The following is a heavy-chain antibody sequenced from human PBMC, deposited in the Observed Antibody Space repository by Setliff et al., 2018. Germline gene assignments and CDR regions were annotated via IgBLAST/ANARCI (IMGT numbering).Heavy chain of an antibody. Sequence: ASVKVSCKTSDYILTSYGLSWVRQAPGQGLDWMGWISTYNGHTNYAQKLQGRVTMTTDTSTRTAYMELRSLRSDDTAIYYCARGGMAAAGRKGVFEYWGQGTLVTVSS. CDR2: ISTYNGHT. CDR1: DYILTSYG. V-gene: IGHV1-18*01. J-gene: IGHJ4*02. D-gene: IGHD6-13*01. CDR3: ARGGMAAAGRKGVFEY.